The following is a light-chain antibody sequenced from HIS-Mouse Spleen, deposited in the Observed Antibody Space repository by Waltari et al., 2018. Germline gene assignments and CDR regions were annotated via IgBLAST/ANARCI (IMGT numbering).Light chain of an antibody. Sequence: SSELTQDPAVSVALGQTVRITCQGDSLRSYYASWYQQKPGQAPVLVIYGKNHRPSGIPDRVSGSSSGNTASLTITGAQADDEADYYCNSRDSSGNHLVFGGGTKLTVL. J-gene: IGLJ2*01. CDR3: NSRDSSGNHLV. CDR2: GKN. V-gene: IGLV3-19*01. CDR1: SLRSYY.